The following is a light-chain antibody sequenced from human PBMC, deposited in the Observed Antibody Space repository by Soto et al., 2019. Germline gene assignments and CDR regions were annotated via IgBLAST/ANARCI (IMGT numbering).Light chain of an antibody. CDR1: KSVLYSSNNKNY. CDR3: LQYYSSPWT. J-gene: IGKJ1*01. CDR2: WAS. Sequence: DIVMTQSPDSLAVSLGERATINCKSSKSVLYSSNNKNYLTWYQQKPGQPPKQLIYWASTRESGVPDRFSGSGSGTDFTLTISSLQAEDVAVYYCLQYYSSPWTFGQGTKVEIK. V-gene: IGKV4-1*01.